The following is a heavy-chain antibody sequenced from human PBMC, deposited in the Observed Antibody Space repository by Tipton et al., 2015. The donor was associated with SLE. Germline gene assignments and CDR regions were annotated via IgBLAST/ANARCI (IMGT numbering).Heavy chain of an antibody. CDR3: ARNGYYSDSNDALDI. J-gene: IGHJ3*02. CDR1: GVSLSSHY. D-gene: IGHD3-22*01. CDR2: MIYSGHS. V-gene: IGHV4-59*11. Sequence: TLSLTCTVSGVSLSSHYWSWIRQPPGKGLEWIGYMIYSGHSNYSPSLKSRVTISVDTSKNQFSLKLSSVTAADTAVYYCARNGYYSDSNDALDIWGQGTMVTVSS.